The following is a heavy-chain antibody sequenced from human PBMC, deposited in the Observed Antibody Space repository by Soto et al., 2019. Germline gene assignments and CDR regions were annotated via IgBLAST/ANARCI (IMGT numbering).Heavy chain of an antibody. V-gene: IGHV4-34*01. CDR1: GGSFSGYY. Sequence: PSETLSLTCAVYGGSFSGYYWTWIRQPPGTGLEWIGEINHSGSTNYNPSLKSRVTISVDTSKNQFSLKLTSVTAADTAVYYCARVGYCGGDCSFPDYWGQGTLVTVSS. D-gene: IGHD2-21*02. J-gene: IGHJ4*02. CDR2: INHSGST. CDR3: ARVGYCGGDCSFPDY.